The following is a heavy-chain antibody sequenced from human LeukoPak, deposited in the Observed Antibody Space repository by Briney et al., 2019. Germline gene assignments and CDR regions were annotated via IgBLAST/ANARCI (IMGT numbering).Heavy chain of an antibody. CDR1: GYSISSGYY. CDR3: ARAGSKGRYYFDY. D-gene: IGHD6-25*01. J-gene: IGHJ4*02. V-gene: IGHV4-38-2*02. CDR2: IYHSGST. Sequence: SETLSLTCTVSGYSISSGYYWGWIRQPPGKGLEWIGSIYHSGSTYYNPSLKSRVTISVDTSKNQFSLKLSSVTAADTAVYYCARAGSKGRYYFDYWGQGTLVTVSS.